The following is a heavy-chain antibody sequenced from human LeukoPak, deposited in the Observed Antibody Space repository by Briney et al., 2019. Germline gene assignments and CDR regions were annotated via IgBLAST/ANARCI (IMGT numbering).Heavy chain of an antibody. J-gene: IGHJ4*02. CDR3: ARRIGFYNRAGVYLGKLYYFDY. D-gene: IGHD2/OR15-2a*01. CDR1: GASISGSGYY. Sequence: SETLSLTCTVSGASISGSGYYWGWIRQPPGKGLEWIGEINHSGSTNYNPSLKSRVTISVDTSKNQFSLKLSSVTAADTAVYYCARRIGFYNRAGVYLGKLYYFDYWGQGTLVTVSS. CDR2: INHSGST. V-gene: IGHV4-39*07.